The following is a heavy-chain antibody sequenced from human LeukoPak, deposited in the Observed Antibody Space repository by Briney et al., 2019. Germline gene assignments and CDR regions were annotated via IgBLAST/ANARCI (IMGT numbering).Heavy chain of an antibody. J-gene: IGHJ4*02. CDR3: ARVSDSSGYHLGY. V-gene: IGHV1-69*05. CDR1: GGTFSSYA. CDR2: IIPIFGTA. D-gene: IGHD3-22*01. Sequence: SVKVSCKASGGTFSSYAISWVRQAPGQGLEWMGGIIPIFGTANYAQKFQGRVTITTDESTSTAYMELSSLRSEDTAVYYCARVSDSSGYHLGYWGQGTLVAVSS.